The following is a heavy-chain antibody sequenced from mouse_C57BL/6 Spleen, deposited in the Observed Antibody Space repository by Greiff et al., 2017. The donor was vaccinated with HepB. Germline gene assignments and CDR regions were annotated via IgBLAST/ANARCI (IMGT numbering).Heavy chain of an antibody. D-gene: IGHD1-1*01. J-gene: IGHJ1*03. CDR3: ARCGGLYGGGYFDV. Sequence: QVQLKQPGAELVMPGASVKLSCKASGYTFTSYWMHWVKQRPGQGLEWIGEIDPSDSYTNYNQKFKGKSTLTVDKSSSTADMQLSSLTSEDSAVYYWARCGGLYGGGYFDVWGTGTTVTVSS. CDR2: IDPSDSYT. CDR1: GYTFTSYW. V-gene: IGHV1-69*01.